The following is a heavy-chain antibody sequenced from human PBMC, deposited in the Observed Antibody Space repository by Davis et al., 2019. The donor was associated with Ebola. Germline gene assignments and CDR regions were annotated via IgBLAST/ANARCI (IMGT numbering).Heavy chain of an antibody. Sequence: ASVKVSCKASGYTFTSYAMNWVRQAPGHGLEWMGWINTNTGNPTYAQGFTGRFVFSLDTSVSTAYLQISSLKAEDTAVYYCARGVVVVVAATRGYGMDVWGQGTTVTVSS. J-gene: IGHJ6*02. CDR2: INTNTGNP. D-gene: IGHD2-15*01. CDR1: GYTFTSYA. V-gene: IGHV7-4-1*02. CDR3: ARGVVVVVAATRGYGMDV.